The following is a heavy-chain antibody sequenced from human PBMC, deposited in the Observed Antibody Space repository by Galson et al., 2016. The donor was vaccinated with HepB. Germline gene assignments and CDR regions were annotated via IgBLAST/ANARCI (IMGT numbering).Heavy chain of an antibody. D-gene: IGHD3-9*01. V-gene: IGHV3-23*01. Sequence: SLRLSCAASGFTFSSFAINWVRQAPGKGLEWVSGISGSGGTTYHADSVKGRFTISRDNSKNTLYLQMNSLRAEDTAVYYCAREGAFTYYDILTGYSPPDALDVWGQGTMVTVSS. J-gene: IGHJ3*01. CDR2: ISGSGGTT. CDR1: GFTFSSFA. CDR3: AREGAFTYYDILTGYSPPDALDV.